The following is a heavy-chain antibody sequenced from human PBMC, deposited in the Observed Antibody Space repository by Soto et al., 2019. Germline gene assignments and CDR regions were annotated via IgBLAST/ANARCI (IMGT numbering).Heavy chain of an antibody. CDR1: GGTFSSYA. D-gene: IGHD5-12*01. Sequence: SVKVSCKASGGTFSSYAISWVRQAPGQGLEWMGGIIPIFGTANYAQKFQGRVTITADESTSTAYMELSSLRSEDTAVYYCARDPGRHRDGYNYDFDYWGQGTLVTVSS. J-gene: IGHJ4*02. CDR3: ARDPGRHRDGYNYDFDY. V-gene: IGHV1-69*13. CDR2: IIPIFGTA.